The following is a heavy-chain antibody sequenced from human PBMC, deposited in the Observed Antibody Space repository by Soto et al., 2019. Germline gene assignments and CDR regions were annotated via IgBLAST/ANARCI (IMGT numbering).Heavy chain of an antibody. CDR3: GKERRGSGWSVCNF. D-gene: IGHD6-19*01. V-gene: IGHV3-23*01. Sequence: VQLLESGGGLVQPGGSLRLSCAASGFIFRDYAMNWVRQAPGKGLEWVSDISGSGDSARYADSVKGRFTISRDNSRNTLYLQINSLRVDETAVYYCGKERRGSGWSVCNFWGQGTLVTVSS. J-gene: IGHJ4*02. CDR1: GFIFRDYA. CDR2: ISGSGDSA.